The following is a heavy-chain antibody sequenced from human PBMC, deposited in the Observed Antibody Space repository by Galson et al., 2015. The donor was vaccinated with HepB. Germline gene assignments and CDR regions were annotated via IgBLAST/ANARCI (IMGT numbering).Heavy chain of an antibody. V-gene: IGHV3-53*01. J-gene: IGHJ6*02. D-gene: IGHD3-10*01. Sequence: SLRLSCAASGFTVSSNYMSWVRQAPGKGLEWVSVTYSGGSTYYADSVKGRFTISRDNSKNTLYLQMNSLRAEDTAVYYCARMGHYYGSGLGIRLHYGMDVWGQGTTVTVSS. CDR3: ARMGHYYGSGLGIRLHYGMDV. CDR2: TYSGGST. CDR1: GFTVSSNY.